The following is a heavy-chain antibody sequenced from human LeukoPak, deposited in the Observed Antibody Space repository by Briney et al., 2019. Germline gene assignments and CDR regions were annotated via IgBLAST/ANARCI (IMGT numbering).Heavy chain of an antibody. CDR1: GFTFSSYS. J-gene: IGHJ4*02. D-gene: IGHD3-3*01. V-gene: IGHV3-21*01. CDR2: ISSSSSYI. Sequence: PGGSLRLSCAASGFTFSSYSMNWVRQAPGKGLEWVSSISSSSSYIYYADSVKGRFTISRDNAKNSLYLQMNSLRAEDTAVYYCARENPPTLLRFLEWLSGGYFDYWGQGTLVTVSS. CDR3: ARENPPTLLRFLEWLSGGYFDY.